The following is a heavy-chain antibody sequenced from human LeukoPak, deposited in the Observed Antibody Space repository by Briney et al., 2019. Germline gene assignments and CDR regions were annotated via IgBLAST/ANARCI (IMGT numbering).Heavy chain of an antibody. J-gene: IGHJ4*02. Sequence: GGSLRLSCAASGFTFNNYAVSWVRQAPGKGLEWVSVISETGDVTHYADSMKGRFTISRDNIKNTLNLQMNSLRAEDTAIYYCARDSSHYLGSSDYWGQGTLVTVSS. V-gene: IGHV3-23*01. D-gene: IGHD6-6*01. CDR3: ARDSSHYLGSSDY. CDR2: ISETGDVT. CDR1: GFTFNNYA.